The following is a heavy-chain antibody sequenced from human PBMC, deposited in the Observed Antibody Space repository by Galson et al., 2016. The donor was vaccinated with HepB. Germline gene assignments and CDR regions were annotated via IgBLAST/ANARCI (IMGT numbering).Heavy chain of an antibody. CDR1: GGTFSSYA. Sequence: SVKVSCKASGGTFSSYAISWVRQAPGQGLEWMGGIIPIFGTANYAQKFQDRVTIIAGESTSTSYMELSSLRSDGTAVYYCARRDYYGSGSFRDYYGMDAWGQGTTVTVSS. D-gene: IGHD3-10*01. J-gene: IGHJ6*02. CDR3: ARRDYYGSGSFRDYYGMDA. CDR2: IIPIFGTA. V-gene: IGHV1-69*13.